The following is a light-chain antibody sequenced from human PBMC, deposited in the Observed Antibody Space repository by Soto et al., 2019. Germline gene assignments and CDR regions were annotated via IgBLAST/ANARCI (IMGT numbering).Light chain of an antibody. CDR3: EAWDSNTNWV. CDR2: LEGSGSY. V-gene: IGLV4-60*02. Sequence: QSVLTQSSSASTSLGSSVKLTCTLSSGHSRYIIAWHEQQAGKAPRYLMKLEGSGSYNKGSGVPDRFSGSSSGADRYLTISNLQFEDEADYYCEAWDSNTNWVFGGGTKVTVL. CDR1: SGHSRYI. J-gene: IGLJ3*02.